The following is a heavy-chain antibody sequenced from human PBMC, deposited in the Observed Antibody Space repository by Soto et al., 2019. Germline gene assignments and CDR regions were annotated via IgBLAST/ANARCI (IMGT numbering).Heavy chain of an antibody. D-gene: IGHD3-22*01. Sequence: ASVKVSCKASGYTFTSYGISWVRQAPGQGLEWMGWISAYNGNTNYAQKLQGRVTMTTDTSTSTAYMELRSLRSDDTAVYYCARDRPYYYDSSGLPKDDVFDIWGQGTMVTVSS. CDR3: ARDRPYYYDSSGLPKDDVFDI. CDR1: GYTFTSYG. V-gene: IGHV1-18*01. CDR2: ISAYNGNT. J-gene: IGHJ3*02.